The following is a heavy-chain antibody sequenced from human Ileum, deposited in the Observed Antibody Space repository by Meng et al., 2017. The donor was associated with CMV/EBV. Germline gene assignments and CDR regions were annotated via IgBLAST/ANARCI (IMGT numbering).Heavy chain of an antibody. CDR2: ITYSGTT. D-gene: IGHD3-22*01. CDR3: VRASITMIDY. Sequence: LPLQEPGPGLVQPSETLSPPCTVSGDSSSCGVYFWVWIRQPPKGLEWVASITYSGTTYYHPSLKSRITMSVDTSKNQFSLKLNSVTAADTAVYYCVRASITMIDYWGQGTLVTVSS. J-gene: IGHJ4*02. CDR1: GDSSSCGVYF. V-gene: IGHV4-39*07.